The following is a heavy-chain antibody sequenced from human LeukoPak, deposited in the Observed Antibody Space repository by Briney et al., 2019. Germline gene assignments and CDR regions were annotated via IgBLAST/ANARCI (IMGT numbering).Heavy chain of an antibody. CDR3: ARTRSGSYYMVHSWFDP. V-gene: IGHV4-34*01. Sequence: PSETLSLTCAVYGGSFSGYYWSWMRQPPGKGLEWIGEINHSGSTNYNPSLKSRVTISVDTSKNQFSLKLSSVTAADTAVYYCARTRSGSYYMVHSWFDPWGQGTLVTVSS. D-gene: IGHD3-10*01. J-gene: IGHJ5*02. CDR1: GGSFSGYY. CDR2: INHSGST.